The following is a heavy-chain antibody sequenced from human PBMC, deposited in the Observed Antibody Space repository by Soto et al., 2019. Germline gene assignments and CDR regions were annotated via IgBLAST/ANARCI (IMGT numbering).Heavy chain of an antibody. CDR1: GFTFSSYA. J-gene: IGHJ4*02. Sequence: GGSLRLSCAASGFTFSSYAMSWVRQAPGKGLEWVSAISGSGGSTYYADSVKGRFTISRDNSKNTLYLQMNSLRAEDTAVYYCAKVYDILTGYLLYYFDYWGQGTLVTVSS. CDR2: ISGSGGST. D-gene: IGHD3-9*01. V-gene: IGHV3-23*01. CDR3: AKVYDILTGYLLYYFDY.